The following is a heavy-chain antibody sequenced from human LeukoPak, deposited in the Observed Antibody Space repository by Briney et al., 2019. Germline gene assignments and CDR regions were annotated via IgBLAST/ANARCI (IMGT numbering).Heavy chain of an antibody. CDR1: GGSISSGSYY. D-gene: IGHD5-18*01. CDR3: ARTTEGGYTYDYFYYYYMDV. CDR2: IYTSGST. J-gene: IGHJ6*03. V-gene: IGHV4-61*02. Sequence: SETLSLTCTVSGGSISSGSYYWSWIRQPAGKGLEWIGRIYTSGSTNYNPSLKSRVTISVDASKNQFSLKLSSVTAADTAVYYCARTTEGGYTYDYFYYYYMDVWGKGTTVTISS.